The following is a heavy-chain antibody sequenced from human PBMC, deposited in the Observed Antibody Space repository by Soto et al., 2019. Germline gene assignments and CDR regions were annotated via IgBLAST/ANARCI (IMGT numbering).Heavy chain of an antibody. Sequence: GSLRLSCAASGFTFSSYSMNWVRQAPGKGLEWVSSISSSSSYIYYADSVKGRFTISRDNAKDSLYLQMNSLRAEDTAVYYCARVYCSSTSCYRRGVDAFDIWGQGTMVTVSS. V-gene: IGHV3-21*01. CDR2: ISSSSSYI. CDR3: ARVYCSSTSCYRRGVDAFDI. J-gene: IGHJ3*02. D-gene: IGHD2-2*02. CDR1: GFTFSSYS.